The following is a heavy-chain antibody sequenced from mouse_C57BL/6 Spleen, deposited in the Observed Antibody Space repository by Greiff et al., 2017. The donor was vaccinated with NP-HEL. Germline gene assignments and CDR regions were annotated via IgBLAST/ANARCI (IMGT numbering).Heavy chain of an antibody. CDR1: GYTFTDYN. V-gene: IGHV1-18*01. D-gene: IGHD2-4*01. CDR2: INPNNGGT. CDR3: ARSYYDYLFAY. J-gene: IGHJ3*01. Sequence: EVKLQESGPELVKPGASVKIPCKASGYTFTDYNMDWVKQSHGKSLEWIGDINPNNGGTIYNQKFKGKATLTVDKSSSTAYMELRSLTSEDTAVYYCARSYYDYLFAYWGQGTLVTVSA.